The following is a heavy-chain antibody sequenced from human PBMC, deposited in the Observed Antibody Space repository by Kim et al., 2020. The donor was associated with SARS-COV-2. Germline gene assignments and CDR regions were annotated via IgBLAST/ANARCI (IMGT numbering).Heavy chain of an antibody. CDR2: IYYSGST. D-gene: IGHD2-15*01. J-gene: IGHJ4*02. CDR3: ARQARGNIVVVVAAPTTFDY. CDR1: GGSISSSSYY. Sequence: SETLSLTCTVSGGSISSSSYYWGWIRQPPGKGLEWIGSIYYSGSTYYNLSLKSRVTISVDTSKNQFSLKLSSVTAADTAVYYCARQARGNIVVVVAAPTTFDYWGQGTLVTVSS. V-gene: IGHV4-39*01.